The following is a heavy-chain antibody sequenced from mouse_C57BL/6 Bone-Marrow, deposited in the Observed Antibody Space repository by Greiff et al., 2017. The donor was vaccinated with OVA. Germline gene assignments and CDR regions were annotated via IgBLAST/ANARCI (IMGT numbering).Heavy chain of an antibody. V-gene: IGHV14-4*01. Sequence: VQLQQSGAELVRPGASVKLSCTASGFNIKDDYMHWVKQRPEQGLEWIGWIDPENGDTEYASKFQGKATITADTSSNTAYLQLSSLTSEDTAVYYCTTDGYDDYAMDYWGQGTSVTVSS. CDR3: TTDGYDDYAMDY. J-gene: IGHJ4*01. CDR1: GFNIKDDY. CDR2: IDPENGDT. D-gene: IGHD2-2*01.